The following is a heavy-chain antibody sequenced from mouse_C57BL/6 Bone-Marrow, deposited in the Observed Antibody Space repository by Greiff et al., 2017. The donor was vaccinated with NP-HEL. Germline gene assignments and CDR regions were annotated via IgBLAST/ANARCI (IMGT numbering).Heavy chain of an antibody. CDR3: ARDKTKLAHFDY. CDR1: GYSITSGYY. J-gene: IGHJ2*01. D-gene: IGHD4-1*01. Sequence: DVKLVESGPGLVKPSQSLSLTCSVTGYSITSGYYWNWIRQFPGNKLEWMGYISYDGSNNYNPSLKNRISITRDTSKNQFFLKLNSVTTEDTATYYCARDKTKLAHFDYWGQGTTLTVSS. CDR2: ISYDGSN. V-gene: IGHV3-6*01.